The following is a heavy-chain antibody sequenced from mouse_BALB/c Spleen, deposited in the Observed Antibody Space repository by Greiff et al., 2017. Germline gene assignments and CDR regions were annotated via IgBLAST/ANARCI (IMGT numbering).Heavy chain of an antibody. CDR1: GYSITSDYA. CDR3: ARSVTTVGDFDV. D-gene: IGHD1-1*01. J-gene: IGHJ1*01. Sequence: EVKLVESGPGLVKPSQSLSLTCTVTGYSITSDYAWNWIRQFPGNKLEWMGYISYSGSTSYNPSLKSRISITRDTSKNQFFLQLNSVTTEDTATYYCARSVTTVGDFDVWGAGTTVTVSS. CDR2: ISYSGST. V-gene: IGHV3-2*02.